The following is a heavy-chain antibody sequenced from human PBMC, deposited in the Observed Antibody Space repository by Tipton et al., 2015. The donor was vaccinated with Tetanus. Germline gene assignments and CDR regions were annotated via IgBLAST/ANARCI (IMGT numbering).Heavy chain of an antibody. D-gene: IGHD3-10*01. CDR1: GVSVTTYH. CDR2: ITDTGRT. CDR3: ATDRRGPGEVRGLDN. J-gene: IGHJ4*02. Sequence: TLSLTCNVSGVSVTTYHWSWIRQPPGKGLEWIGYITDTGRTNYSPSLRNRLTISIDTSKTHLSLRLDSVTAADTAVYYCATDRRGPGEVRGLDNWGQGTLVTVSS. V-gene: IGHV4-59*02.